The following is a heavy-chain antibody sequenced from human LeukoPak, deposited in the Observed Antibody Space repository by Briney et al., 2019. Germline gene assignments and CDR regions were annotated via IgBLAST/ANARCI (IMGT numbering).Heavy chain of an antibody. CDR1: GGSFSGYY. V-gene: IGHV4-34*01. Sequence: PSETLSLTCAVYGGSFSGYYWSWIRQPPGKGLEWIGEINHSGSTNYNPSLKSRVTISVDTSKNQFSLKLSSVTAADTAVYYCARPPRSLWPLDWYFDLWGRGTLVTVSS. J-gene: IGHJ2*01. CDR3: ARPPRSLWPLDWYFDL. CDR2: INHSGST. D-gene: IGHD3-10*01.